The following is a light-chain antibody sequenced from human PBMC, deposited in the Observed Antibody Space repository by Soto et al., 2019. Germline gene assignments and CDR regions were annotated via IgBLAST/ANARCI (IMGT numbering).Light chain of an antibody. V-gene: IGKV1-8*01. J-gene: IGKJ4*01. CDR2: YAS. CDR3: PQTRSDPLT. Sequence: AIRMTQAPTSLSASTGDGVTLPCRASQGSRSYLDWDQQKPGKAPKLLRYYASSLERWVPSRFSGSGSVTYFTLTINSLQAAAFATYSCPQTRSDPLTFGGGTKVEIK. CDR1: QGSRSY.